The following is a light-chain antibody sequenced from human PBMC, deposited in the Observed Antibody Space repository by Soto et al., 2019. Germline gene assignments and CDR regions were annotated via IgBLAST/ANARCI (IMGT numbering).Light chain of an antibody. J-gene: IGKJ1*01. Sequence: DIQMTQSPSTLSASVGDRVTITYRASQSISSWLAWYQQKPGKAPKLLIYKASSLQSGVPSRFSGSGSGTEFTLTISSLQSDDFATYYCQQYNSYWTFGQGTKVEIK. CDR3: QQYNSYWT. CDR1: QSISSW. CDR2: KAS. V-gene: IGKV1-5*03.